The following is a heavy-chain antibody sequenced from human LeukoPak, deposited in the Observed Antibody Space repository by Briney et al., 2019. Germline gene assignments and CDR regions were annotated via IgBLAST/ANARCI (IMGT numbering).Heavy chain of an antibody. CDR2: IHYSGST. CDR1: GGSVSSHY. J-gene: IGHJ4*02. V-gene: IGHV4-59*08. D-gene: IGHD2-2*01. Sequence: PSETLSLTCTVSGGSVSSHYWSWIRQPPGKGLEWIGYIHYSGSTNSNPSLKSRVTISVDTSKNQFSLRLSSVTAADTAVYYCARANQYCSSTSCNYYFDHWGQGALVTVSS. CDR3: ARANQYCSSTSCNYYFDH.